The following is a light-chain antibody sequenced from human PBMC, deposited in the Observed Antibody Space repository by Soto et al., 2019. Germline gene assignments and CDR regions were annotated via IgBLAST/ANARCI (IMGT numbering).Light chain of an antibody. CDR2: SAS. CDR1: QAVISDY. Sequence: ESALAQSPGTLSLSPGERATLSCRASQAVISDYLAWYQQKPGQAPRLLIYSASSRATGVPDRFSGSGSGTDFTLTISRLEPEDFAVYYCQQYGRSFGGGTKVEIK. CDR3: QQYGRS. J-gene: IGKJ4*01. V-gene: IGKV3-20*01.